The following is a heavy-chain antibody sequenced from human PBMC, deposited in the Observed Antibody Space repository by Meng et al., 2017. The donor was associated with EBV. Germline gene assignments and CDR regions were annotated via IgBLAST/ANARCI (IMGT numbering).Heavy chain of an antibody. D-gene: IGHD3-3*01. V-gene: IGHV4-39*01. Sequence: QLQLQASGPGLVKPSXXLSLTGXASGGPISSSSYYWGWIRQPPGKGLEWIGSIYYSGSTYYNPSLKSRVTISVDTSKNQFYLKLISVTAADTAVYFCARVSFYDYWSGYSFNWFDSWGQGTLVTVSS. CDR1: GGPISSSSYY. J-gene: IGHJ5*01. CDR3: ARVSFYDYWSGYSFNWFDS. CDR2: IYYSGST.